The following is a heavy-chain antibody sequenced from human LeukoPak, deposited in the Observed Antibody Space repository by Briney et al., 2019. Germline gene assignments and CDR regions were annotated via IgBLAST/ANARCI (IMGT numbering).Heavy chain of an antibody. Sequence: TWGSLRLSCAASGFTFSDYWVYWVRQAPGKGLVWVSLINIGGSSTTQADSVQGRFTVSRDNAKNMLYLEMNSLRVDDTAVYYCARAAGAWSIDSWGQGTLVTVST. CDR2: INIGGSST. CDR3: ARAAGAWSIDS. V-gene: IGHV3-74*01. J-gene: IGHJ4*02. CDR1: GFTFSDYW. D-gene: IGHD2-15*01.